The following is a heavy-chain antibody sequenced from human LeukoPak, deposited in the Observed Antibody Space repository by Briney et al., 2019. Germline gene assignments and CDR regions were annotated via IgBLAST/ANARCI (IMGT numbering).Heavy chain of an antibody. CDR3: ATERIVGATAGFDY. V-gene: IGHV1-24*01. CDR1: VYTLTELS. Sequence: GASVKVSCKVSVYTLTELSMHWVRQAPGKGLEWMGGFDPEDGETIYAQKFQGRVTMTEDTSTDTAYMELSSLRSEDTAVYYCATERIVGATAGFDYWGQGTLVTVSS. CDR2: FDPEDGET. D-gene: IGHD1-26*01. J-gene: IGHJ4*02.